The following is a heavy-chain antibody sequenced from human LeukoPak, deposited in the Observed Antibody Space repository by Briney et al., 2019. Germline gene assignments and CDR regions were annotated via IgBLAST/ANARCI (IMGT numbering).Heavy chain of an antibody. V-gene: IGHV4-39*01. CDR1: GGSISTRSYC. CDR2: MFYSGST. Sequence: SETLFLTSIVSGGSISTRSYCCGWIRQPPGKRPEWIGSMFYSGSTNYNPSLKTRVTISVDTSKNQFSLKLSSVTAADTAVYYCGRNSIAVAGTSWFDPWGQGTLVTVSS. D-gene: IGHD6-13*01. J-gene: IGHJ5*02. CDR3: GRNSIAVAGTSWFDP.